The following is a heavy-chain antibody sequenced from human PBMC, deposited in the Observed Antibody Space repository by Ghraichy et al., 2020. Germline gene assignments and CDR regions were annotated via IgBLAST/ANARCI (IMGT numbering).Heavy chain of an antibody. D-gene: IGHD6-6*01. J-gene: IGHJ4*02. CDR3: ARAGLYSSSSFDY. CDR1: GFTFSSYS. V-gene: IGHV3-21*01. CDR2: ISSSSSYI. Sequence: GESLNISCAASGFTFSSYSMNWVRQAPGKGLEWVSSISSSSSYIYYADSVKGRFTISRDNAKNSLYLQMNSLRAEDTAVYYCARAGLYSSSSFDYWGQGTLVTV.